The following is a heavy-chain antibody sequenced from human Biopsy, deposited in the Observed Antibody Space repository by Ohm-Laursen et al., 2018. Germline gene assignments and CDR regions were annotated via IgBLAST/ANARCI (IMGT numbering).Heavy chain of an antibody. D-gene: IGHD3-10*01. Sequence: ASVKVSCKTSGYTLTSYDINWVRQATGQGLEWMGWMNPNSGNTDYAQKFQGRVTMTRNTSISTAYMELNSLRPEDTAVYYCARGSFWFGGNYYYYGMDVWGQGTTVTVSS. V-gene: IGHV1-8*01. CDR1: GYTLTSYD. CDR3: ARGSFWFGGNYYYYGMDV. CDR2: MNPNSGNT. J-gene: IGHJ6*02.